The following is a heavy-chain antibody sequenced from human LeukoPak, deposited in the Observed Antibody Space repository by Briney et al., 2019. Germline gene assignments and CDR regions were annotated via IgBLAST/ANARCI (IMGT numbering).Heavy chain of an antibody. CDR1: GYTFTGYY. V-gene: IGHV1-2*02. D-gene: IGHD3-9*01. Sequence: GASVKVSCKASGYTFTGYYMHWVRQAPGQGLEWMGWINLKSGGTNYAQKFQGRVTMTRDTSISTAYMELSRLSSDDTAVYYCARSPHILTGENFDYWGQGTLVTVSS. J-gene: IGHJ4*02. CDR2: INLKSGGT. CDR3: ARSPHILTGENFDY.